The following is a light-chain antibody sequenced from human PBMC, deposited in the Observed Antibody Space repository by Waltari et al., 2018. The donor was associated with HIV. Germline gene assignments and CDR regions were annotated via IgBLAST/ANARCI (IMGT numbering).Light chain of an antibody. CDR1: SSDVGDHNS. CDR2: AVN. CDR3: SSYSSSNTLV. Sequence: QSALTQPASVSGSPGQSITLSCTGTSSDVGDHNSVSWYQQHPGKAPTLMIYAVNDRPSGISDRFSGSKSGNTASLTISGLRAEEEADYYCSSYSSSNTLVVGSGTKVTVL. V-gene: IGLV2-14*03. J-gene: IGLJ1*01.